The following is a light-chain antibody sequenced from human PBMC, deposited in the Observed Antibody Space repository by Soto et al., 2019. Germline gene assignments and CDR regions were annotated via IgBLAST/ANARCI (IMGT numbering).Light chain of an antibody. V-gene: IGKV3-20*01. Sequence: EIVLTQSPGTLSLSPGERATLSCRASQGVSRGYLAWYQQKAGQAPRLLIYGASSRATGIPDRFSGSGSGTDLTITISSLQAEDVEVYDCQQYYSTPITFGQGTRLEIK. CDR1: QGVSRGY. CDR3: QQYYSTPIT. CDR2: GAS. J-gene: IGKJ5*01.